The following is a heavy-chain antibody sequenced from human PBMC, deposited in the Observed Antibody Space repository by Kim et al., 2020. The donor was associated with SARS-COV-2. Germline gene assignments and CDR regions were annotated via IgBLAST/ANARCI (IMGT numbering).Heavy chain of an antibody. Sequence: SETLSLTCAVYGGSFSGYYWSWIRQPPGKGLEWIGEINHSGSTNYNPSLKSRVTISVDTSKNQFSLKLSSVTAADTAVYYCARGRSGSYYSRLPHHYFDYWGQGTLVTVSS. CDR1: GGSFSGYY. CDR3: ARGRSGSYYSRLPHHYFDY. J-gene: IGHJ4*02. CDR2: INHSGST. V-gene: IGHV4-34*01. D-gene: IGHD3-10*01.